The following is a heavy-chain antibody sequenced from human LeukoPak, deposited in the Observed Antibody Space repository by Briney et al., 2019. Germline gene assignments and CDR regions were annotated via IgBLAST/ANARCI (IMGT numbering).Heavy chain of an antibody. CDR2: INSDGINT. D-gene: IGHD4/OR15-4a*01. CDR3: ARDTLGEGEDANYAVYYFDY. J-gene: IGHJ4*02. Sequence: GGSLRLSCAASGFTFSNYWMHWVRQAPGKGLVWVSRINSDGINTSYADSVKGRFTISRDNAKNTLNLQMNSLRADDTAVYYCARDTLGEGEDANYAVYYFDYWGQGTVVTVSS. V-gene: IGHV3-74*01. CDR1: GFTFSNYW.